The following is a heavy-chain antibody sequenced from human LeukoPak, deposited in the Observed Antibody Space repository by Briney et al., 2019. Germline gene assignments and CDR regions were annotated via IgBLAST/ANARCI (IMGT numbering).Heavy chain of an antibody. Sequence: SETLSLTCAVYGGSFSGYYCSWIRQPPGKGLEWIGEINHSGSTNYNPSLKSRVTISVDTSKNQFSLKLSSVTAADTAVYYCSTGVAVAVLDYWGQGTLVTVSS. J-gene: IGHJ4*01. CDR2: INHSGST. CDR3: STGVAVAVLDY. V-gene: IGHV4-34*01. CDR1: GGSFSGYY. D-gene: IGHD6-19*01.